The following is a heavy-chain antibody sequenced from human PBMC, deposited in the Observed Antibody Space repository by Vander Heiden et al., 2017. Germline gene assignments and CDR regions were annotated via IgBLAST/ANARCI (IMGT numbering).Heavy chain of an antibody. Sequence: EVQLVESGGGLVKPGGSLRLSCAASGFTFSSYSMNWVRQAPGKGLEWVSSISSSSSYIYYADSVKGRFTISRDNAKNSLYLQMNSLRAEDTAVYYCARDLLEGIERKNGMDVWGQGTTVTVSS. CDR2: ISSSSSYI. J-gene: IGHJ6*02. V-gene: IGHV3-21*01. CDR1: GFTFSSYS. CDR3: ARDLLEGIERKNGMDV. D-gene: IGHD2-21*01.